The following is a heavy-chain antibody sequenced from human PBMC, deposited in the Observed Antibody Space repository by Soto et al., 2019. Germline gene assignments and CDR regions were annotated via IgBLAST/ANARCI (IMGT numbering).Heavy chain of an antibody. CDR2: IYTSGST. CDR1: GGSISSYY. V-gene: IGHV4-4*07. Sequence: PSETLSLTCTVSGGSISSYYWSWIRQPAGKGLEWIGRIYTSGSTNYNPSLKSRVTMSVDTSKNQFSLKLSSVTAADTAVYYRARDQLGERYYYGMDVWGQGTTVTVSS. J-gene: IGHJ6*02. CDR3: ARDQLGERYYYGMDV. D-gene: IGHD3-10*01.